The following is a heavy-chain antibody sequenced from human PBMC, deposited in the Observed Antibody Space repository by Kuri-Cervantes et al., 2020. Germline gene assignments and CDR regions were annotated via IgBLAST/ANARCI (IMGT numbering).Heavy chain of an antibody. Sequence: SLKISCAASGFTFDDYAMHWVRQVPGRGLEWVSGISWNSGTIGYADSVKGRFTISRDNAKNSLYLQMNSLRAEDTAVYYCASEGYYGSGIKGEFDYWGQGTLVTDSS. D-gene: IGHD3-10*01. J-gene: IGHJ4*02. CDR1: GFTFDDYA. V-gene: IGHV3-9*01. CDR2: ISWNSGTI. CDR3: ASEGYYGSGIKGEFDY.